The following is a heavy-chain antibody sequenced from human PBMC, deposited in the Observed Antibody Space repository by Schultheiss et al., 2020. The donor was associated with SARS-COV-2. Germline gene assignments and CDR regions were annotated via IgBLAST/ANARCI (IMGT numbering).Heavy chain of an antibody. CDR3: ARDLGGPRRGNSSSWYRYYYYYMDV. CDR2: IYYSGST. CDR1: GGSISSYY. J-gene: IGHJ6*03. Sequence: SETLSLTCTVSGGSISSYYWSWIRQPPGKGLEWIGYIYYSGSTNYNPSLKSRVTISVDTSKNQFSLKLSSVTAADTAVYYCARDLGGPRRGNSSSWYRYYYYYMDVWGKGTTVTVSS. V-gene: IGHV4-59*12. D-gene: IGHD6-13*01.